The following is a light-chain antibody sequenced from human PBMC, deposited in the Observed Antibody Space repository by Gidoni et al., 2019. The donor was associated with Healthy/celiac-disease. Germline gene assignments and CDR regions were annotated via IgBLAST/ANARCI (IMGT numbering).Light chain of an antibody. CDR3: AAWDDSLNGGYV. V-gene: IGLV1-44*01. J-gene: IGLJ1*01. Sequence: QSVLPHPPSASGTPGQRVTISCSGSSSNLGSNTVNWYQQLPGTAPKLLIYSNNQRHSGVPDRFYGSKSGTSASLAISGLQSEDEADYYCAAWDDSLNGGYVFGTGTKVTVL. CDR2: SNN. CDR1: SSNLGSNT.